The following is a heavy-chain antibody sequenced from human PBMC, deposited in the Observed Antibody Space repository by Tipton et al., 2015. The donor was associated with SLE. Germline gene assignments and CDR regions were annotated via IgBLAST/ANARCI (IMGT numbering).Heavy chain of an antibody. J-gene: IGHJ4*02. Sequence: SLRLSCAASGFTFSNAWMNWVRQAPGKGLEWVGRIKSKTDGGTTDYAAPVKGRFTISRDDSKNTLYLQMNSLKTEDTAVYYCTTDHPWGYSAMVRARTFDYWGQGTLVTVSS. D-gene: IGHD5-18*01. CDR1: GFTFSNAW. CDR2: IKSKTDGGTT. CDR3: TTDHPWGYSAMVRARTFDY. V-gene: IGHV3-15*07.